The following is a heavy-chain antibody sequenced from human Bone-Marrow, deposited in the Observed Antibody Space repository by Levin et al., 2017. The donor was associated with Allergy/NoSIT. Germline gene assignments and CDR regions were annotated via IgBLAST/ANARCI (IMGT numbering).Heavy chain of an antibody. D-gene: IGHD1-26*01. Sequence: GGSLRLSCAASGFTFSSYGLHWVRQAPGKGLEWVAIIWSDGTSQLYADSVKGRFTISRDNSRNTLYLQMSSLRADDSAVYYCVRDELSPGYYLDNWGQGTLVTVSS. J-gene: IGHJ4*02. CDR1: GFTFSSYG. CDR3: VRDELSPGYYLDN. CDR2: IWSDGTSQ. V-gene: IGHV3-33*01.